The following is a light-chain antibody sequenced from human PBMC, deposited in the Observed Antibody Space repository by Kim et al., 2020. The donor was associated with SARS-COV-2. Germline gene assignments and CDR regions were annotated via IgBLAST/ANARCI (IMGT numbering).Light chain of an antibody. V-gene: IGKV3D-7*01. CDR3: QQDYNLPFT. Sequence: PGERVTLSCRASQSVSSSYLTWCQQKPGQAPRLLIYGASTRATGIPARFSGSGSGTDFTLTISSLQPEDFAVYYCQQDYNLPFTFGPGTKVDIK. J-gene: IGKJ3*01. CDR2: GAS. CDR1: QSVSSSY.